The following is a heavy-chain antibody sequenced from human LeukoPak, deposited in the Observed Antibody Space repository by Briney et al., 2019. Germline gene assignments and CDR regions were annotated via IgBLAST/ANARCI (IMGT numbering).Heavy chain of an antibody. Sequence: PGGSLRLSCTASGFTFSSYAMHWVRQAPGKGLEYVSGIDSNGGSTFYANSVRGRFSISRDNSKKTLYLQMGSLRGEDMAVYYCARAPSIAISGVIYFDFWGQGTPVTVSS. CDR1: GFTFSSYA. D-gene: IGHD3-3*01. V-gene: IGHV3-64*01. CDR3: ARAPSIAISGVIYFDF. CDR2: IDSNGGST. J-gene: IGHJ4*02.